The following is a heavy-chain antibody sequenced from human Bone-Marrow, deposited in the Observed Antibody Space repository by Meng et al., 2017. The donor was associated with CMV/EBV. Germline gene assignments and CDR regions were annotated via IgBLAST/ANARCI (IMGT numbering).Heavy chain of an antibody. Sequence: GGSLRLSCAASGFTFSRHWMTWVRQAPGKGLEWVANIKSDGSEKHYLDSVKGRFTISRDNAKNSLYLQMNSLRAEDTAVYYCARVAPLGSGGDSFDYWGQGTLVTDSS. J-gene: IGHJ4*02. CDR3: ARVAPLGSGGDSFDY. CDR1: GFTFSRHW. CDR2: IKSDGSEK. V-gene: IGHV3-7*01. D-gene: IGHD2-15*01.